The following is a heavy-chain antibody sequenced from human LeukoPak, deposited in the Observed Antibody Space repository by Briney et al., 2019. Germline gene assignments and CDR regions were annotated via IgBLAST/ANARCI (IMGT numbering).Heavy chain of an antibody. CDR3: ARASDSIVHWFDP. J-gene: IGHJ5*02. CDR2: IYTSGST. D-gene: IGHD2-15*01. V-gene: IGHV4-61*02. Sequence: PSETLSLTCTVSGGSISTDSYYWSWIRQPAVKGLEWIGRIYTSGSTNYNPSLKSRVTISLDTSKNQFSLKLSSVTAADTAVYYCARASDSIVHWFDPWGQGTLVTVSS. CDR1: GGSISTDSYY.